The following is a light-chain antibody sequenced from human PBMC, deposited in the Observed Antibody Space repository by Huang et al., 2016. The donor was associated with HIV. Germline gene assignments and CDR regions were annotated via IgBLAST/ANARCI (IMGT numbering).Light chain of an antibody. Sequence: DIQMTQSPSSLSASVGDRVTITCRASRSISSYLNWYQQKPGKAPKLLIFAASSLQSGVPSRFSGSGSGTDFTLTINSLQPEDVATYYCQQSYSSPFTFGPGTKVNIK. J-gene: IGKJ3*01. CDR1: RSISSY. CDR2: AAS. V-gene: IGKV1-39*01. CDR3: QQSYSSPFT.